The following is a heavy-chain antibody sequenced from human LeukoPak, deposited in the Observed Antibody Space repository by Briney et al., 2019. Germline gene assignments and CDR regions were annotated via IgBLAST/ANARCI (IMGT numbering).Heavy chain of an antibody. J-gene: IGHJ4*02. CDR1: GFTFSSYG. D-gene: IGHD3-22*01. Sequence: GGSLRLSCTASGFTFSSYGMHWVRQAPGKGLEWVAVIWYDGSNQQYADSVKGRFTISGDNSGNTVFLQMNSLRPEDTAVYYCAKGDSPDPFDHWGQGTLVTVSS. V-gene: IGHV3-33*06. CDR3: AKGDSPDPFDH. CDR2: IWYDGSNQ.